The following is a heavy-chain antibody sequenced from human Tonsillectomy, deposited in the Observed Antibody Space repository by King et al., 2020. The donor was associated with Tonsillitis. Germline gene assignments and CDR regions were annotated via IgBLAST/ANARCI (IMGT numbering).Heavy chain of an antibody. V-gene: IGHV3-30*18. CDR2: ISYDGSNK. CDR3: AKGPYGDYGWVDY. CDR1: GFTFSSYG. Sequence: VQLVESGGGVVQPGRSLRLSCAASGFTFSSYGMHWVRQAPGKGLEWVAVISYDGSNKYYADSVKGRFTISRDNSKNTLYLQMNSLRAEDTAVYYCAKGPYGDYGWVDYWGQGTLVTVSS. J-gene: IGHJ4*02. D-gene: IGHD4-17*01.